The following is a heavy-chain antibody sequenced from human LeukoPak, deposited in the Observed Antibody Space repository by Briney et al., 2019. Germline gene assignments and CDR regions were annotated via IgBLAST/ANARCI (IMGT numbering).Heavy chain of an antibody. CDR3: ARGIHNDFWSGYYQDYFDY. CDR2: IKQDGSEK. J-gene: IGHJ4*02. Sequence: PGGSLRLSCAASGFTFSSYWMSWVRQVPGKGLEWVANIKQDGSEKYYVDSVKGRFTISRDNAKNSLYLQMNSLRAEDTAVYYCARGIHNDFWSGYYQDYFDYWGQGTLVTVSS. V-gene: IGHV3-7*01. CDR1: GFTFSSYW. D-gene: IGHD3-3*01.